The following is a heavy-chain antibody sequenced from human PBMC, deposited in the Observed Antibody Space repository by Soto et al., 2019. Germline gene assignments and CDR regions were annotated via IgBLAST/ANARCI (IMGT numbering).Heavy chain of an antibody. D-gene: IGHD2-15*01. Sequence: QVQLVKSGGGVVQPGRSLRLSCAASGFTFSSYGMHWVRQAPGKGLEWVAVIAYDGSNIHYTDSVKGRFTISRDNSKNTLVLQMNSLRADDTAVYYCAKDRYCSGGNCYFDAFDIWGQGTMVPVSS. J-gene: IGHJ3*02. CDR3: AKDRYCSGGNCYFDAFDI. CDR2: IAYDGSNI. V-gene: IGHV3-30*18. CDR1: GFTFSSYG.